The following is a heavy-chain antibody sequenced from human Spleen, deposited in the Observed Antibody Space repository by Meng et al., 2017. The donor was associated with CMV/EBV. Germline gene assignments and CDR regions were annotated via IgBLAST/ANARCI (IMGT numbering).Heavy chain of an antibody. V-gene: IGHV3-30*04. J-gene: IGHJ4*02. Sequence: LSCIVSGFRFSTSAMHWVRQAPGKGLEWAAVISNDGNRKYYTDSVEGRFTISRDNSKNTLYLQMDSLRADDTATYYCARDFAWNFDSWGQGTLVTVSS. CDR1: GFRFSTSA. CDR2: ISNDGNRK. CDR3: ARDFAWNFDS.